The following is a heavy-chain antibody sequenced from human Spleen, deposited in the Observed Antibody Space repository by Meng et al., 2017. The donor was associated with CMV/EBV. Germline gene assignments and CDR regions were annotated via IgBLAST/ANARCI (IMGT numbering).Heavy chain of an antibody. Sequence: TSYWIGWVRQMPGKGLEWVGIIYPGDSDTRYSPYFQGQVTISADKSISTAYLQWSSLKASDTAMYYCARHGLGPYCSSTSCYIGGVDYWGQGTLVTVSS. CDR3: ARHGLGPYCSSTSCYIGGVDY. V-gene: IGHV5-51*01. CDR2: IYPGDSDT. CDR1: TSYW. D-gene: IGHD2-2*02. J-gene: IGHJ4*02.